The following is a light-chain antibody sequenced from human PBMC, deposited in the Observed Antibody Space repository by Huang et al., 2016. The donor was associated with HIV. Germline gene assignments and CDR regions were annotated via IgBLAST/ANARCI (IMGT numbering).Light chain of an antibody. Sequence: AIQLTQSPPSLSASAGDRVTITCRASQDINSALAWYQQKPGKAPKLLIYDASNLKSGVPSRFSGSGSGTDFTLNISSLQPEDFATYYCQQFNGFSLTFGGGTRVEIK. J-gene: IGKJ4*01. CDR3: QQFNGFSLT. CDR1: QDINSA. V-gene: IGKV1-13*02. CDR2: DAS.